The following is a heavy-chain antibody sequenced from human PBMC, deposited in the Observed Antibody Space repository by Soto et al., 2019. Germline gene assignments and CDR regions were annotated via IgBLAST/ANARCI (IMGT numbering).Heavy chain of an antibody. CDR1: GGSFSGYY. V-gene: IGHV4-34*01. J-gene: IGHJ6*02. CDR3: ARDRSGYSSSWLGYYYGMDV. D-gene: IGHD6-13*01. CDR2: INHSGST. Sequence: PSETLSLTCAVYGGSFSGYYWSWIRQPPGKGLEWIGEINHSGSTNYNPSLKSRVTISVDTSKNQFSLKLSSVTAADTAVYYCARDRSGYSSSWLGYYYGMDVWGQGTTVTVSS.